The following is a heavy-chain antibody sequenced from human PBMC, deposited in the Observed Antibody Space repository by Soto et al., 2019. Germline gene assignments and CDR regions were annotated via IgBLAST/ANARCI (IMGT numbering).Heavy chain of an antibody. V-gene: IGHV6-1*01. CDR1: GDSVSSNSAA. CDR3: ARTAAADYYYYYYYMDV. J-gene: IGHJ6*03. Sequence: SQTLSLTCAISGDSVSSNSAAWNWIRQSPSRGLEWLGRTYYRSKWYNDYAVSVKSRITINPDTSKNQFSLQLNSVTPEDTAVYYCARTAAADYYYYYYYMDVWGKGTTVTVSS. D-gene: IGHD6-13*01. CDR2: TYYRSKWYN.